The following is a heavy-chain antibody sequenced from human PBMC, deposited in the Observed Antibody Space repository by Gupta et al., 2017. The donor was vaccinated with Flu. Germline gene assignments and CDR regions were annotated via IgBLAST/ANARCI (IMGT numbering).Heavy chain of an antibody. CDR1: GFTFSSYA. CDR2: ISGSGGST. Sequence: EVQLLESGGGLVQPGGSLRLSCAASGFTFSSYAMSWVRQAPGKGLEWVSAISGSGGSTYYADSVKGRFTISRDNSKNTLYLQMNSLRAEDTAVYYCAKVVEDLGYCSGGSCYSGLFYWGQGTLVTVSS. J-gene: IGHJ4*02. D-gene: IGHD2-15*01. V-gene: IGHV3-23*01. CDR3: AKVVEDLGYCSGGSCYSGLFY.